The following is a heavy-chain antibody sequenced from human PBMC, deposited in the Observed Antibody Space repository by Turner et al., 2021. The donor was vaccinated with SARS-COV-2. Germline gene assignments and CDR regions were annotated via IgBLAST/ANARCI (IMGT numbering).Heavy chain of an antibody. V-gene: IGHV4-59*08. Sequence: QVQLQESCPGLVKPSETLSLTCTVSGGSIGGYYWSCSRQPPGKGLEWIGYIYYSGSTNYNPSLKSRGTISIGTSKNQFSLKLSSVIAADTAVYFCARRSHYYDSRGYYDIFFFSSRRRHTRSLCDWSSDVCSSDL. J-gene: IGHJ2*01. CDR3: ARRSHYYDSRGYYDIFFFSSRRRHTRSLCDWSSDVCSSDL. D-gene: IGHD3-22*01. CDR1: GGSIGGYY. CDR2: IYYSGST.